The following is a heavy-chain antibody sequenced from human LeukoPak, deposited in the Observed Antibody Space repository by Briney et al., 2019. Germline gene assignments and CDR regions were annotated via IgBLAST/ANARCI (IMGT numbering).Heavy chain of an antibody. Sequence: PSETLSLTCAVSGGSISSDGYSWSWIRQPPGKGLEWIGYIYHSGSTYYNPSLKSRVTISVDRSKNQFSLKLSSVTAADTAVYYCARFGLARYYDFWSGHNWFDPWGQGTLVTVSS. CDR2: IYHSGST. V-gene: IGHV4-30-2*01. D-gene: IGHD3-3*01. CDR1: GGSISSDGYS. J-gene: IGHJ5*02. CDR3: ARFGLARYYDFWSGHNWFDP.